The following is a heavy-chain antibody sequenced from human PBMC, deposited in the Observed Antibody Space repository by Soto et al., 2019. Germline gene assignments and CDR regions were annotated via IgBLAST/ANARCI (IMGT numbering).Heavy chain of an antibody. CDR1: GYTFTSYA. Sequence: ASVKVSCKTSGYTFTSYAMHWVRQAPGQRLEWMGWINAGNGNTKYSQKFQGRVTITRDTSASTAYMELSSLRSEDTAVYYCARDSDIVLVPAVQAFDYWGQGTLVTVSS. J-gene: IGHJ4*02. D-gene: IGHD2-2*01. CDR3: ARDSDIVLVPAVQAFDY. CDR2: INAGNGNT. V-gene: IGHV1-3*01.